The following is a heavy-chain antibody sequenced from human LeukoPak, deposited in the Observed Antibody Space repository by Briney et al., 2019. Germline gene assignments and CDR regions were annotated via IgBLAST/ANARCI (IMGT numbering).Heavy chain of an antibody. CDR3: ARRSPNYYFDY. CDR1: GFSFSSYS. J-gene: IGHJ4*02. V-gene: IGHV3-21*01. CDR2: ISSSSNYI. Sequence: AGGSLRLSCAASGFSFSSYSMNWVRQAPGKGLEWVSSISSSSNYIYYADSVKGRFTISRDNAENSLYLQMNSLRAEDTAVYYCARRSPNYYFDYWGQGTLVTVSS.